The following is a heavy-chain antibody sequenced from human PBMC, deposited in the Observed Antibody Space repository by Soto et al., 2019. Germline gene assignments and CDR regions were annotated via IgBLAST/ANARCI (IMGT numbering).Heavy chain of an antibody. CDR3: ARVEGWLQPIYYYDY. V-gene: IGHV1-69*01. J-gene: IGHJ4*01. D-gene: IGHD5-12*01. Sequence: QVQLVQSGAEVKKPWSSVKFSCKASGGTVSSYAISWVRQAPGQGLEWMGGIIPIFGTSNYAQKFQGRVPITADDSTSTAYMELSSLRSEDTAVYYCARVEGWLQPIYYYDYWGQGNLVHVSS. CDR2: IIPIFGTS. CDR1: GGTVSSYA.